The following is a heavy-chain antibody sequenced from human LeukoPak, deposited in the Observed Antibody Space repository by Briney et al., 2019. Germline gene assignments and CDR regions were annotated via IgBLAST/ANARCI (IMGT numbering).Heavy chain of an antibody. D-gene: IGHD6-13*01. V-gene: IGHV3-48*03. CDR3: ARKTDRLGAVGRDRYFDL. Sequence: GGSLRLSCTASGFTFSGYEMTWVRQPPGKGLEWMSDISVNGGDMHYADSVRGRFTTSRDDDKNSLYLHMNSLRVEDTAIYYCARKTDRLGAVGRDRYFDLWGRGNLITVSS. CDR2: ISVNGGDM. J-gene: IGHJ2*01. CDR1: GFTFSGYE.